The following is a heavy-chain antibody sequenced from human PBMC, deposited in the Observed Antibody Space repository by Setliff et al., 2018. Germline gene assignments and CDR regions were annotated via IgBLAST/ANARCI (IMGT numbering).Heavy chain of an antibody. CDR1: GFSYSNCW. J-gene: IGHJ4*02. CDR2: INPHASEK. CDR3: FGAGTCSY. D-gene: IGHD3-10*01. Sequence: GESLRLSCTASGFSYSNCWVSWVRQAPGKGLEWLASINPHASEKYYVDSVKGRFTISRDNAKNSLSLQMNNLRTEDTAVYYCFGAGTCSYWGQGTLVTVSS. V-gene: IGHV3-7*01.